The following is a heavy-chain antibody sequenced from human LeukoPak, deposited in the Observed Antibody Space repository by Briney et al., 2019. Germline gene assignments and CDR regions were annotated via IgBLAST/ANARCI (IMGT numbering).Heavy chain of an antibody. CDR1: GGTFSSYA. V-gene: IGHV1-18*01. Sequence: ASVKVSCKASGGTFSSYAISWVRQAPGQGLEWMGWISAYNGNTNYAQKLQGRVTMTTDTSTSTAYMEQRSLRSDDTAVYYCARDGAYDSSAPGDYWGQGTLVTVSS. CDR3: ARDGAYDSSAPGDY. J-gene: IGHJ4*02. D-gene: IGHD3-22*01. CDR2: ISAYNGNT.